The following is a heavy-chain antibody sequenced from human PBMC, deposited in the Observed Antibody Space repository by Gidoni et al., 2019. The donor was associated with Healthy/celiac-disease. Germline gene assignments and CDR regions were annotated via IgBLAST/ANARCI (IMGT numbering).Heavy chain of an antibody. V-gene: IGHV3-7*03. Sequence: VQLVESGGGLVQPGGSLRLSCAASGFTFSSYWMSWVRQAPGKGLEWVANIKQDGSEKYYVDSVKGRFTISRDNAKNSLYLQMNSLRAEDTAVYYCARDEPPDYCSGGSCYYWGQGTLVTVSS. D-gene: IGHD2-15*01. CDR3: ARDEPPDYCSGGSCYY. J-gene: IGHJ4*02. CDR1: GFTFSSYW. CDR2: IKQDGSEK.